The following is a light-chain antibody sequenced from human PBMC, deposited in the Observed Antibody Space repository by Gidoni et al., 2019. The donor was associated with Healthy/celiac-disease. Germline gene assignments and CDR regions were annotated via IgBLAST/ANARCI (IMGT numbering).Light chain of an antibody. CDR3: SSYAGNNIGL. J-gene: IGLJ2*01. Sequence: QSALTQPPSASGSPGQSVTISCTGTSSDVGGYNFVSWHQQHSGKAPQLIIFEVTKRPSGVPDRFSGSKSGNTASLTVSGLQAEDEADYYCSSYAGNNIGLFGGGTKLTVL. V-gene: IGLV2-8*01. CDR2: EVT. CDR1: SSDVGGYNF.